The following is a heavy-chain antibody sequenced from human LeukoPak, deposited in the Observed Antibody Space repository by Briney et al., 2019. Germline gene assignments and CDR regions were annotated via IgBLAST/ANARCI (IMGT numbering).Heavy chain of an antibody. D-gene: IGHD3-22*01. CDR3: ARGPYKYDGSGAFDI. Sequence: SETLSLTCTVSGDSISSGDYYWSWIRQPAEKGLEWIGRIYTSGSTNYNPSLKSRVTISVDTFKNQFSLKLTSVTAADTAVYYCARGPYKYDGSGAFDIWGQGTMVTVSS. V-gene: IGHV4-61*02. J-gene: IGHJ3*02. CDR1: GDSISSGDYY. CDR2: IYTSGST.